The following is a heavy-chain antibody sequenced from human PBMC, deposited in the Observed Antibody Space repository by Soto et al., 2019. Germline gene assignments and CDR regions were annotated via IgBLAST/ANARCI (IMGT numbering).Heavy chain of an antibody. J-gene: IGHJ4*02. CDR1: GFTFSSYG. CDR3: AKVRADYYYGSGPFDY. V-gene: IGHV3-30*18. D-gene: IGHD3-10*01. CDR2: ISSDGSNK. Sequence: QVQLVESGGGVVQPGRSLRLSCAASGFTFSSYGMHWVRQAPGKGLEWVALISSDGSNKYYADSVKGRFTISRDNSKNTLYLQMNTLRAEDTAAYYCAKVRADYYYGSGPFDYWGQGTLVTVSS.